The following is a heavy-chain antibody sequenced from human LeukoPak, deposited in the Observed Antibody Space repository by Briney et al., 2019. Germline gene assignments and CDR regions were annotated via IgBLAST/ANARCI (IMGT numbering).Heavy chain of an antibody. V-gene: IGHV4-59*01. J-gene: IGHJ4*02. CDR3: ARGGDSKHLVN. D-gene: IGHD3-3*02. CDR1: GGSISSYY. CDR2: IYYSGST. Sequence: PSETLSLTCTVSGGSISSYYWSWIRQPPGKGLEWIGYIYYSGSTNYNPSLKSRVTISVDTSKSQFSLNLSSQTAADTAVYYCARGGDSKHLVNWGQGTLVTVSS.